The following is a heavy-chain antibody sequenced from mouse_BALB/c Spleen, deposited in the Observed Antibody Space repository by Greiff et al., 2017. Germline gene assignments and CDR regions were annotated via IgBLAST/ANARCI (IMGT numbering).Heavy chain of an antibody. CDR3: ARGKYRYAMDY. CDR2: ISDGGSYT. J-gene: IGHJ4*01. Sequence: EVQGVESGGGLVKPGGSLKLSCAASGFTFSDYYMYWVRQTPEKRLEWVATISDGGSYTYYPDSVKGRFTISRDNAKNNLYLQMSSLKSEDTAMYYCARGKYRYAMDYWGQGTSVTVSS. V-gene: IGHV5-4*02. CDR1: GFTFSDYY. D-gene: IGHD5-1-1*01.